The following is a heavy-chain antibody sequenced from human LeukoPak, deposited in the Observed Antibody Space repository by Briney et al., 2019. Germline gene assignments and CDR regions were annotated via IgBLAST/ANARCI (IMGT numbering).Heavy chain of an antibody. CDR1: GFTFGSYA. Sequence: GGSLRLSCAASGFTFGSYAMSWVRQAPGKGLEWVSAISGSGGSTYCADSVKGRFTISRDNSKNTLYLQMNSLRAEDTAVYYCAKDPRVQLVSYYYYGMDVWGQGTTVTVSS. CDR3: AKDPRVQLVSYYYYGMDV. CDR2: ISGSGGST. V-gene: IGHV3-23*01. J-gene: IGHJ6*02. D-gene: IGHD6-13*01.